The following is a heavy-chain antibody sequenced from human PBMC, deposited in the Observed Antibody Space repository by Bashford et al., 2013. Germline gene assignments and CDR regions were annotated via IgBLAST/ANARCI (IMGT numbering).Heavy chain of an antibody. Sequence: VRQAPGKGLEWVSSISSRANYIYYADSFRGRFTISRDNARNSLYLQINSLRVEDTAVYYCARFTYYYYLDYVGPGNPGHRLL. CDR3: ARFTYYYYLDY. J-gene: IGHJ4*02. CDR2: ISSRANYI. D-gene: IGHD3-10*01. V-gene: IGHV3-21*01.